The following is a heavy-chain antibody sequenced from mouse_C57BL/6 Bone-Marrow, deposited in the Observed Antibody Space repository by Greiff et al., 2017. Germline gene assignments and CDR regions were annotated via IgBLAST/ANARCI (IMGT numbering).Heavy chain of an antibody. J-gene: IGHJ3*01. V-gene: IGHV5-4*01. Sequence: DVKLVESGGGLVKPGGSLKLSCAASGFTFSSYAMSWVRQTPEKRLEWVATISDGGSYTYSPDNVKGRFTISRDNAKNNLYLQMSHLKSEDTAMYYCARDYDYGGSSWFAYWGQGTLVTVSA. D-gene: IGHD2-4*01. CDR2: ISDGGSYT. CDR3: ARDYDYGGSSWFAY. CDR1: GFTFSSYA.